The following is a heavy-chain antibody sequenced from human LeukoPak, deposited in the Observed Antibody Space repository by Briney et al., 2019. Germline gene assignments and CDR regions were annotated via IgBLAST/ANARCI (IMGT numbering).Heavy chain of an antibody. J-gene: IGHJ4*02. CDR2: IYHSGST. CDR1: GGSISSGGYY. V-gene: IGHV4-30-2*01. D-gene: IGHD6-6*01. Sequence: PSETLSLTCTVSGGSISSGGYYWSWIRQPPGKGLEWIGYIYHSGSTYYNPSLKSQVTISVDRSKNQFSLKLSSVTAADTAVYYCAGSSSSLLDYWGQGTLVTVSS. CDR3: AGSSSSLLDY.